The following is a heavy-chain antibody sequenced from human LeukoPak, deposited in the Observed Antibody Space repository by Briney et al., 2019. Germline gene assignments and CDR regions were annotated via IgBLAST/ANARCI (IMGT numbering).Heavy chain of an antibody. CDR3: ARDFTNHLYHYYYGMDV. CDR2: ISSSSSYI. CDR1: GFTFSAYS. V-gene: IGHV3-21*01. Sequence: PGGSLRLSCAASGFTFSAYSMSWVRQAPGKGLEWVSSISSSSSYIYYTDSVKGRFTISRDNAKNSMYLQMNSLRAEDTAVYYCARDFTNHLYHYYYGMDVWGQGTTVTVSS. J-gene: IGHJ6*02. D-gene: IGHD1-14*01.